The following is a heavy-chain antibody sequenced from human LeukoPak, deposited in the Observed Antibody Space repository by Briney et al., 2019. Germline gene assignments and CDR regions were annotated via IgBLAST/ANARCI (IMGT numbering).Heavy chain of an antibody. J-gene: IGHJ4*02. CDR2: INSDGSST. Sequence: GGSLRLSRAASGFSFSGYWMHWVRQDPGKGLVWVSRINSDGSSTTYADSVKGRFTISRDNAKNTLYLQMNSLRAEDTAMYYCVRAIGLDFDFWGQGTLVTVSS. V-gene: IGHV3-74*01. CDR1: GFSFSGYW. D-gene: IGHD2/OR15-2a*01. CDR3: VRAIGLDFDF.